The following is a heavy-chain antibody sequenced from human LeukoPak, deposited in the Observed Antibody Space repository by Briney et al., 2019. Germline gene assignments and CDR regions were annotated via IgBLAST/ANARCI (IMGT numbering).Heavy chain of an antibody. J-gene: IGHJ3*02. CDR3: ARLYDILTGYYAGYAFDI. D-gene: IGHD3-9*01. CDR2: IYYSGST. CDR1: GGSISSYY. V-gene: IGHV4-59*01. Sequence: SETLSLTCTVSGGSISSYYWSWIRQPPGKGLEWIGYIYYSGSTNYNPSLKSRVTISVDTSKNQFSLKLTSVTAADTAVYYCARLYDILTGYYAGYAFDIWGQGTMVTVSS.